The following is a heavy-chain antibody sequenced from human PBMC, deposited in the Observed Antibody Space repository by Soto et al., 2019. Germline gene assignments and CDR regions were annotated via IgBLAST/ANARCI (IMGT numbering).Heavy chain of an antibody. CDR3: ARYHFGDYAFDS. CDR1: GFIFSDHY. CDR2: IKQDGSEK. V-gene: IGHV3-7*04. Sequence: GSLRLSCAASGFIFSDHYMDWVRQAPGKGLEWVANIKQDGSEKRYVDSVEGRFTISRDNAKNSLYLQMNSLLVEDTATYYCARYHFGDYAFDSWGQGTLVTVS. D-gene: IGHD4-17*01. J-gene: IGHJ4*02.